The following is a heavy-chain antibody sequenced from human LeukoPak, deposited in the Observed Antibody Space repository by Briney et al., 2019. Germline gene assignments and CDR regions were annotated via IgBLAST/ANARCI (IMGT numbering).Heavy chain of an antibody. CDR2: INQAGTDA. V-gene: IGHV3-7*01. J-gene: IGHJ4*02. CDR1: GFTFSSYW. Sequence: GGSLRLSCAASGFTFSSYWMSWVRQAPGKGLEWVANINQAGTDAYYVDSVKGRFTISRDNAKNLLFLQMNSLRAEDTAVYYCGRGDPEYWGQGALVTVSS. CDR3: GRGDPEY. D-gene: IGHD1-14*01.